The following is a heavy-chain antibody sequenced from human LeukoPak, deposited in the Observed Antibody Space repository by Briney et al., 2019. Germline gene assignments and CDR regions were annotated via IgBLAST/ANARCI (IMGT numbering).Heavy chain of an antibody. CDR3: AGDGSYGSGSPGFDP. Sequence: PSQTLFLTCTVSGGSISSGDYYWSWIRQPPGKGLEWIGYIYYSGSTYYNPSLKSRVTISVDTSKNQFSLKLSSVTAADTAVYYCAGDGSYGSGSPGFDPWGQGTLVTVSS. J-gene: IGHJ5*02. V-gene: IGHV4-30-4*01. CDR2: IYYSGST. CDR1: GGSISSGDYY. D-gene: IGHD3-10*01.